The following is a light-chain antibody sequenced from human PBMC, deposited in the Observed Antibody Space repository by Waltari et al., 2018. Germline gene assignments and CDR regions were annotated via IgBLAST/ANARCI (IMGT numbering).Light chain of an antibody. CDR3: AAWDDSLNGYV. J-gene: IGLJ1*01. Sequence: QSVLTQPPSASGTPGQRVTISCSGSSSNIGSNTLNWYQQLPGTAPKLLIYSNKQRPSGVPDRFSGSKSGTSASLAISGLQSEEEADYYCAAWDDSLNGYVFGTGTKVTVL. V-gene: IGLV1-44*01. CDR1: SSNIGSNT. CDR2: SNK.